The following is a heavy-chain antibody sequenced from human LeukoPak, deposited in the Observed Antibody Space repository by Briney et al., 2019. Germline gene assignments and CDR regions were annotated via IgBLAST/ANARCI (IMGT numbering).Heavy chain of an antibody. J-gene: IGHJ6*02. V-gene: IGHV4-59*08. Sequence: SETLSLTCTVSGGSISSYYWSWIRQPPGKGLEWIGYIYYSGSTNYNPSLKSRVTISVDTSKNQFSLKLSSVTAADTAVYYCARGPYYYYGMDVWGQGTTVTVSS. CDR3: ARGPYYYYGMDV. CDR1: GGSISSYY. CDR2: IYYSGST.